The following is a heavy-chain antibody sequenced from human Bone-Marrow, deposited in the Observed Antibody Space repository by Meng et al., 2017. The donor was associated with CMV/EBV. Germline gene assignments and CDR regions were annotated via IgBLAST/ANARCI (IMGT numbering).Heavy chain of an antibody. CDR3: AKVGERGTQGVYPFGS. D-gene: IGHD2-8*01. J-gene: IGHJ4*02. Sequence: GGSLRLSCKAFGFTFSNYAMSWVRQVPGKGLEWVSAITDSGSPSWHIDPVRGRFSISRDNSRNILFLQMNNLGDEDTGVYYCAKVGERGTQGVYPFGSWGQGTLVTVSS. CDR1: GFTFSNYA. V-gene: IGHV3-23*01. CDR2: ITDSGSPS.